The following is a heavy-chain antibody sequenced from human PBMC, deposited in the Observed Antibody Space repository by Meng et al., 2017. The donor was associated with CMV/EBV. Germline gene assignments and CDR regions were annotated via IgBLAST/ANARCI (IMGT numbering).Heavy chain of an antibody. D-gene: IGHD3-22*01. J-gene: IGHJ3*02. CDR2: IYYSGST. V-gene: IGHV4-39*01. CDR1: GGSISSSSYY. Sequence: SETLSLTCTVFGGSISSSSYYWGWIRQPPGKGLEWIGSIYYSGSTYYNPSLKSRVTISVDTSKNQFSLKLSSVTAADTAVYYCARREGYYDSSGSRDAFDIWGQGTMVTVSS. CDR3: ARREGYYDSSGSRDAFDI.